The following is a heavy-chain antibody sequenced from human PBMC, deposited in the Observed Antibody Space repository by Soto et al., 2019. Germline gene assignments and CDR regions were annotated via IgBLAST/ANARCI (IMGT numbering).Heavy chain of an antibody. J-gene: IGHJ6*02. Sequence: EVQLLESEGGLVQPGGSLRLSCAASGFTFSSYAMSWVRQAPGKGLEWVSAISGSGGSTYYADSVKGRFTISRDNSKNTLYLQMNSLRAEDTAVYYCTLQYREIQIRGLQGGYYGMDVWGQGTTVTVSS. D-gene: IGHD1-1*01. CDR3: TLQYREIQIRGLQGGYYGMDV. CDR2: ISGSGGST. CDR1: GFTFSSYA. V-gene: IGHV3-23*01.